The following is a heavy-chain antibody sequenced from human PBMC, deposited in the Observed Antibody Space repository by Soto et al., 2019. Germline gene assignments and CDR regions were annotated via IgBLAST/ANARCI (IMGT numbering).Heavy chain of an antibody. V-gene: IGHV1-69*12. CDR2: IIPIFDTA. J-gene: IGHJ6*02. D-gene: IGHD2-15*01. CDR1: GGTFSTYP. CDR3: ARDEMVVATGSRTWHYYYGMDV. Sequence: QVQLVQSGAEVKKPGSSVKVSCKSSGGTFSTYPISWVRQAPGQGLEWMGGIIPIFDTANYAQKFQGRVTITADESTTTAYMELISLRSEDTAVYYCARDEMVVATGSRTWHYYYGMDVWGQGTTVTVSS.